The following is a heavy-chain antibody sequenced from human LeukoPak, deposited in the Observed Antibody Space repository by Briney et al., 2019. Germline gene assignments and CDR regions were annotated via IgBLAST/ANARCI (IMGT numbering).Heavy chain of an antibody. Sequence: GESPKIPCKGSGYSFTSYWIGWVRQLPGKGLEWMGIIYPGDSDTRYSPSFQGQVTIPADKSISTAYLQWSSLKASDTAMYYCARPPFVAVAGTNEAFDIWGQGTMVTVSS. CDR1: GYSFTSYW. CDR3: ARPPFVAVAGTNEAFDI. V-gene: IGHV5-51*01. D-gene: IGHD6-19*01. J-gene: IGHJ3*02. CDR2: IYPGDSDT.